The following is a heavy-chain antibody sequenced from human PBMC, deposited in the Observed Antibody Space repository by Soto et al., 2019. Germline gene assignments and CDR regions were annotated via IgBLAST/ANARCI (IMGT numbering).Heavy chain of an antibody. CDR3: ARGGRVRGVLGYYYGMDV. CDR1: GGSFSGYY. J-gene: IGHJ6*02. CDR2: INHSGST. Sequence: SETLSLTCAVYGGSFSGYYWSWIRQPPGKGLEWIGEINHSGSTNYDPSLKSRVTISVDTSKNQFSLKLSSVTAADTAVYYCARGGRVRGVLGYYYGMDVWGQGTTVTVSS. D-gene: IGHD3-10*01. V-gene: IGHV4-34*01.